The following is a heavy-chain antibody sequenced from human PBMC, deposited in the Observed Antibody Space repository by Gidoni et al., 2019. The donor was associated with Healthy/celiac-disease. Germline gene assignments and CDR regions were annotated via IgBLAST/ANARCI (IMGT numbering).Heavy chain of an antibody. CDR2: ISGSGGST. CDR1: GFTFSSHA. CDR3: AKDMAIFGVVIA. J-gene: IGHJ5*02. D-gene: IGHD3-3*01. Sequence: EVQLVETGGGLVQPGGSLRLSCAACGFTFSSHAMSWVRQAPGKGLESVSAISGSGGSTYYADSVKGRLTISRDNSKNTLYLQMNSLRAEDTAVYYCAKDMAIFGVVIAWGQGTLVTVSS. V-gene: IGHV3-23*04.